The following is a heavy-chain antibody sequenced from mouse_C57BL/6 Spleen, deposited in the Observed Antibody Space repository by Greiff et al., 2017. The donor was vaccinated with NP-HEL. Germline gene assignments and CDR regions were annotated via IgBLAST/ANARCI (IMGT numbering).Heavy chain of an antibody. CDR1: GFTFTDYY. D-gene: IGHD2-3*01. J-gene: IGHJ3*01. CDR2: IRNKANGYTT. CDR3: ARFYDGYFWFAY. Sequence: EVQLVESGGGLVQPGGSLSLSCAASGFTFTDYYMSWVRQPPGKALEWLGFIRNKANGYTTEYSASVKGRFTISRDNSQSILYLQMNALRAEDSATYYCARFYDGYFWFAYWGQGTLVTVSA. V-gene: IGHV7-3*01.